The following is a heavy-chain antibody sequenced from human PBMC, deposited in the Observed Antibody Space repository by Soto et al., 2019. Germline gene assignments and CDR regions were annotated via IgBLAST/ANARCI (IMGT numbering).Heavy chain of an antibody. V-gene: IGHV1-18*01. CDR2: INPYNGNT. CDR3: ARGPHDYSFPYYFDY. J-gene: IGHJ4*02. CDR1: GYTFTKNV. Sequence: ALVKVSCKASGYTFTKNVISWVRQAPGQGLEWMGWINPYNGNTDYAQKLQRRVTVTTDTSTNTVHMELRSLRSDDTAVYYCARGPHDYSFPYYFDYWGRGTLVTVSS. D-gene: IGHD3-16*01.